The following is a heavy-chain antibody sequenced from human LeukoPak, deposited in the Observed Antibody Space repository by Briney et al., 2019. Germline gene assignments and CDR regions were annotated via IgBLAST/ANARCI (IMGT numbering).Heavy chain of an antibody. V-gene: IGHV1-69*13. CDR2: IIPIFGTA. D-gene: IGHD2-2*01. CDR1: GGTFSSYA. CDR3: ARDGIYCSSTSCPIRSIDY. Sequence: ASVKVSCKASGGTFSSYAISWVRQAPGQGLEWMGGIIPIFGTANYAQKFQGRVTITADESTSTAYMELSSLRSEDTAVYYCARDGIYCSSTSCPIRSIDYWGQGTLVTVSS. J-gene: IGHJ4*02.